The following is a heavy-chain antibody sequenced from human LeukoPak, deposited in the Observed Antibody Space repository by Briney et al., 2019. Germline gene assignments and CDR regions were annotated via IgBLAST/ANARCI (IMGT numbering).Heavy chain of an antibody. Sequence: SETLSLTCNVSGGSFTNYYWSWLRQTPEKGLEWSGQINHSGDTSYNPSLRSRMTLSVDRSKNQFSLKVTPVTAADTGVYYCARGPGTLGLSPWGQGTLVTVSS. CDR3: ARGPGTLGLSP. J-gene: IGHJ5*02. CDR1: GGSFTNYY. V-gene: IGHV4-34*01. D-gene: IGHD1-7*01. CDR2: INHSGDT.